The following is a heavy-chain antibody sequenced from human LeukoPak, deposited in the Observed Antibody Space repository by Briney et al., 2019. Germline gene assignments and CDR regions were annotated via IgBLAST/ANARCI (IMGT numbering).Heavy chain of an antibody. CDR1: GYTFTSYY. Sequence: ASVKVSCKASGYTFTSYYMHWVRQAPGQGLEWMGIINPSGGSTSYAQKFQGRVTMTRDMSTSTVYMELSSLRSEDTAVYYCARDLRYYYGSGSYKGFDPWGQGTLVTVSS. V-gene: IGHV1-46*01. CDR2: INPSGGST. D-gene: IGHD3-10*01. CDR3: ARDLRYYYGSGSYKGFDP. J-gene: IGHJ5*02.